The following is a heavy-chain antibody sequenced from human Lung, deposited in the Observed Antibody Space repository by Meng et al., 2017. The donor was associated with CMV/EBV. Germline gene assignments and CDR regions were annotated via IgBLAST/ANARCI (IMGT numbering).Heavy chain of an antibody. CDR2: ISGSDSST. J-gene: IGHJ4*02. Sequence: SCAASGFTFSSYVMTWVRQAPGKGLEWVSSISGSDSSTNYADSVKGRFTISRDNSKNTLYVQMNSLTAEDTAVYYCAKGTGAAIYYFDYWVQGTXVTVSS. CDR3: AKGTGAAIYYFDY. V-gene: IGHV3-23*01. CDR1: GFTFSSYV. D-gene: IGHD3-9*01.